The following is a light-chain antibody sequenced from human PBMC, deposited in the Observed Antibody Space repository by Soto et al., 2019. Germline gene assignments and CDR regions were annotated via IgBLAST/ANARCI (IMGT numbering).Light chain of an antibody. CDR2: GAS. CDR3: QQYNRWPPIT. V-gene: IGKV3-15*01. CDR1: QSVSGN. Sequence: EIAMTQSPATLYVSPGERDTLSCRASQSVSGNLAWYQQKPGQAPRILIYGASTRATGIPATFSGSGSGTESTLTISSLQSEGFGGYYCQQYNRWPPITFGQGTRLEIK. J-gene: IGKJ5*01.